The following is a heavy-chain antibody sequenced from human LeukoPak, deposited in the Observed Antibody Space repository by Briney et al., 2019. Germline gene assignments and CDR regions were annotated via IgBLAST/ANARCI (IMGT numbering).Heavy chain of an antibody. J-gene: IGHJ4*02. V-gene: IGHV3-33*01. D-gene: IGHD3-16*01. CDR1: GFTFSSYG. Sequence: GALRLSCAASGFTFSSYGMHWVRQAPGKGLEWVAVIWYDGSNEYHADSVKGRFTISRDNSKNTLYLQMNSLRLEDTAVYYCARDPDYGWGSYHFDYWGQGTLVTVSS. CDR3: ARDPDYGWGSYHFDY. CDR2: IWYDGSNE.